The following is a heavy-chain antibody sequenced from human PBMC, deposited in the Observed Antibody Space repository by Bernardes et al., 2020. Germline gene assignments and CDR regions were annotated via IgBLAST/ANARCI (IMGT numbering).Heavy chain of an antibody. CDR3: ARVGTHESYSGYGRGGWFDP. CDR1: GGTFSSYA. CDR2: IIPIFGTA. J-gene: IGHJ5*02. D-gene: IGHD5-12*01. Sequence: SVKVSCKASGGTFSSYAISWVRQAPGQGLEWMGGIIPIFGTANYAQKFQGRVTITADESTSTAYMELSSLRSEDTAVYYCARVGTHESYSGYGRGGWFDPWGQGTLVTVSS. V-gene: IGHV1-69*13.